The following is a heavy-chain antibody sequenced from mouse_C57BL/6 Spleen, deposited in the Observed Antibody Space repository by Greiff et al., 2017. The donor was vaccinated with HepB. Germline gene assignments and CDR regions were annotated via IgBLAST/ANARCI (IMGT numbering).Heavy chain of an antibody. V-gene: IGHV5-4*01. CDR1: GFTFSSYA. D-gene: IGHD3-2*02. CDR2: ISDGGSYT. J-gene: IGHJ3*01. CDR3: ARDPAQATFAY. Sequence: EVKLMESGGGLVKPGGSLKLSCAASGFTFSSYAMSWVRQTPEKRLEWVATISDGGSYTYYPDNVKGRFTISRDNAKNNLYLQMSHLKSEDTAMYYCARDPAQATFAYWGQGTLVTVSA.